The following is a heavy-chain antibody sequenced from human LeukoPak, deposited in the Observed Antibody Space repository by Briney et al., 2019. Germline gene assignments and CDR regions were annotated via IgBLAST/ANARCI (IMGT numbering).Heavy chain of an antibody. Sequence: GGSLRLSCAASGFTLSSYGMHWVRQAPGKGLEWVAVIWYDGSNKYYADSVKGRFTISRDNSKNTLYLQMNSLRAEDTAVYYCARGDIVVVPAATDYWGQGALVTVSS. CDR2: IWYDGSNK. CDR3: ARGDIVVVPAATDY. J-gene: IGHJ4*02. V-gene: IGHV3-33*01. CDR1: GFTLSSYG. D-gene: IGHD2-2*01.